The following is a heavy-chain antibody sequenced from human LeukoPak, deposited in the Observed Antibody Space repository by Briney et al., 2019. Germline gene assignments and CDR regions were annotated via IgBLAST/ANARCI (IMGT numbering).Heavy chain of an antibody. CDR2: ITPNSGGT. V-gene: IGHV1-2*02. J-gene: IGHJ3*02. Sequence: ASVKVSCKASGYTFTGYYIDWVRQAPGQGLEWMGWITPNSGGTKYGQKFQGRVTMTRDTSISTAYMELSRLRSDDTAVYYCARGSGIGTTGRDAFEIWGQGTMVTVSS. CDR1: GYTFTGYY. CDR3: ARGSGIGTTGRDAFEI. D-gene: IGHD1-1*01.